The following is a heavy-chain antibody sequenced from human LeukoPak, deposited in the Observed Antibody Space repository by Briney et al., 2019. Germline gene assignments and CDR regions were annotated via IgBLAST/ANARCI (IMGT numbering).Heavy chain of an antibody. Sequence: PGRSLRLSCAASGFTFSSYGMHWVRQAPGKGLEWVAVISYDGSNKYYADSVKGRFTISRDNSKNTLYLQMNSLRAEDTAVYYCAKVAYYYGSGSYASPDYFDYWGQGTLVTVSS. J-gene: IGHJ4*02. CDR1: GFTFSSYG. V-gene: IGHV3-30*18. D-gene: IGHD3-10*01. CDR2: ISYDGSNK. CDR3: AKVAYYYGSGSYASPDYFDY.